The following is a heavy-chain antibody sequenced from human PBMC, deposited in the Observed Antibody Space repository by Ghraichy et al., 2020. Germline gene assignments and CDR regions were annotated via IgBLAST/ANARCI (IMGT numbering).Heavy chain of an antibody. D-gene: IGHD1-26*01. CDR2: IYYSGST. Sequence: SETLSLTCTVSGGSISSYYWSWIRQPPGKGLEWIGYIYYSGSTNYNPSLKSRVTISVDTSKNQFSLKLSSVTAADTAVYYCARDRTHSGSYWGAFDIWGQGTMVTVSS. J-gene: IGHJ3*02. CDR3: ARDRTHSGSYWGAFDI. CDR1: GGSISSYY. V-gene: IGHV4-59*01.